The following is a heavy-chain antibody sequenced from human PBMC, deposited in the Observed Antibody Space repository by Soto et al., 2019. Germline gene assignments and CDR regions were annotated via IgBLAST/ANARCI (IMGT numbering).Heavy chain of an antibody. D-gene: IGHD2-15*01. CDR2: ISYDGSNK. CDR3: AKECDLPTVVTGAFDI. Sequence: GGSLRLSCAASGFTFSSYGMHWVRQAPGKGLECVAVISYDGSNKYYADSVKGRFTISRDNSKNTLYLQMNSLRAEDTAVYYCAKECDLPTVVTGAFDIWGQGTMVTVSS. J-gene: IGHJ3*02. V-gene: IGHV3-30*18. CDR1: GFTFSSYG.